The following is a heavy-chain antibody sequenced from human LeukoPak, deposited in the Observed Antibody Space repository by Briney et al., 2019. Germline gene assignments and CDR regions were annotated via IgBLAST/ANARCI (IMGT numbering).Heavy chain of an antibody. Sequence: GASVKVSCKASGGTFSSYAISWVRQAPGQGLEWMGGIIPIFGTANYAQKFQGRATITADESTSTAYMELSSLRSEDTAAYYCAREVVVVPAAHPWFDPWGQGTLVTVSS. CDR1: GGTFSSYA. CDR2: IIPIFGTA. CDR3: AREVVVVPAAHPWFDP. J-gene: IGHJ5*02. D-gene: IGHD2-2*01. V-gene: IGHV1-69*13.